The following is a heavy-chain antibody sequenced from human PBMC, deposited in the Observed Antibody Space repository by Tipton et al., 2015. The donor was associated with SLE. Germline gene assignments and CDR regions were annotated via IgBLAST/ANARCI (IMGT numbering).Heavy chain of an antibody. CDR3: ARDGRIVGAGTGFDQ. CDR2: NYYSGST. CDR1: GGSISSNNYY. Sequence: TLSLTCTVSGGSISSNNYYWGWIRQPPGTGLEWIGSNYYSGSTYYSPSLKSRLTISLDTSKNQFSLKLYSVTAADTAVYYCARDGRIVGAGTGFDQWGQGTLVTVSS. D-gene: IGHD6-13*01. V-gene: IGHV4-39*02. J-gene: IGHJ4*02.